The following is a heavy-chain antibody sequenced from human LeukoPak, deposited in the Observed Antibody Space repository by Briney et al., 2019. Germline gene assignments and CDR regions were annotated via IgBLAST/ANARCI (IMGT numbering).Heavy chain of an antibody. D-gene: IGHD2-21*02. V-gene: IGHV4-61*02. CDR3: ATNSGWGDLGY. J-gene: IGHJ4*02. CDR2: FYSSQST. Sequence: SETLSLTCAVSGASISSGYYYWSWIRHPAGKGLEWIGRFYSSQSTDYSPSLRSRVTISVDTSKNQFSLKVRSVTTEDTAVYYCATNSGWGDLGYWGQGILVTVSS. CDR1: GASISSGYYY.